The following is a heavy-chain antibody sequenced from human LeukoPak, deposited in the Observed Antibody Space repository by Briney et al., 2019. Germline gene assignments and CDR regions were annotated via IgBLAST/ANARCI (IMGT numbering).Heavy chain of an antibody. Sequence: PGRSLRLSCAASGFTFSSYGMHWVRQAPGKGLEWVAVISYDGSDKYYADSVKGRFTISRDNSKNTLYLQMNSLRAEDTAVFYCAKDLFHSREYCSCGSCYYSSPDYYYGMDVWGQGTTVTVSS. D-gene: IGHD2-15*01. CDR1: GFTFSSYG. CDR2: ISYDGSDK. J-gene: IGHJ6*02. V-gene: IGHV3-30*18. CDR3: AKDLFHSREYCSCGSCYYSSPDYYYGMDV.